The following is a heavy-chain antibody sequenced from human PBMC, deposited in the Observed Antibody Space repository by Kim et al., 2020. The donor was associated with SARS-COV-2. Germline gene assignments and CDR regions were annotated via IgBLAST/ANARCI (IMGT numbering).Heavy chain of an antibody. CDR3: AREGGSSSWGRWWFDP. J-gene: IGHJ5*02. CDR1: GYTFTSYY. D-gene: IGHD6-13*01. V-gene: IGHV1-46*01. Sequence: ASVKVSCKASGYTFTSYYMHWVRQAPGQGLEWMGIINPSGGSTSYAQKFQGRVTMTRDTSTSTVYMELSSLRSEDTAVYYCAREGGSSSWGRWWFDPWGQGTLVTVSS. CDR2: INPSGGST.